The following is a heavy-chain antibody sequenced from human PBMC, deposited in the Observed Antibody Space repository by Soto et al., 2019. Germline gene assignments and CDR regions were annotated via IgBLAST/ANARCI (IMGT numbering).Heavy chain of an antibody. CDR1: GFTFGAYG. Sequence: QVQLVESGGAVVQPGRSLRLSCAASGFTFGAYGMHWVRQSPGKGLEWVAVIGRDGSAKVYTDSVKGRFTMSRDNSMNTLHMQMYSLTEEDTAVYYCAREAAHGNWYIDLWGRGTLVTVSS. V-gene: IGHV3-30*03. CDR3: AREAAHGNWYIDL. J-gene: IGHJ2*01. CDR2: IGRDGSAK.